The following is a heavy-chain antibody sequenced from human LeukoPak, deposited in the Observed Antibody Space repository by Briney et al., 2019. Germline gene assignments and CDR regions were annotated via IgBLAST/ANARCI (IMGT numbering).Heavy chain of an antibody. V-gene: IGHV4-59*08. Sequence: KPSETLSLTCTVSGGSISSYYWSWIRQPPGKGLEWIGYIYYSGSTNYNPSLKSRVTISVDTSKNQFSLKLNSVTAADTAVYYCASDYYDSSGYQNWFDPWGQGTLVTVSS. CDR2: IYYSGST. D-gene: IGHD3-22*01. J-gene: IGHJ5*02. CDR3: ASDYYDSSGYQNWFDP. CDR1: GGSISSYY.